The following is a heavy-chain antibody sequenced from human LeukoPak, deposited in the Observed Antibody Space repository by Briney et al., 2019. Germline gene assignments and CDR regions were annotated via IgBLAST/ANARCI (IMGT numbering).Heavy chain of an antibody. CDR2: IYYSGST. V-gene: IGHV4-39*02. D-gene: IGHD2-2*01. CDR3: AREPTYQLLNTGGIFDY. CDR1: GGSISSSNYY. Sequence: SETLSLTCTVSGGSISSSNYYWGWIRQPPGKGLEWIGSIYYSGSTYYNPSLKSRVTISVDTSKNQFSLKLSSVTAADTAVYYCAREPTYQLLNTGGIFDYWGQGTLVTVSS. J-gene: IGHJ4*02.